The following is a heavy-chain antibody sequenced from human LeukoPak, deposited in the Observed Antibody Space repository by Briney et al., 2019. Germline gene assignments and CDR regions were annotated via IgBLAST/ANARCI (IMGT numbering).Heavy chain of an antibody. V-gene: IGHV3-49*04. CDR2: ITTEASGGTP. CDR3: TREVERGGSYWGGDY. J-gene: IGHJ4*02. CDR1: GFNFGEYA. Sequence: LGRSLRLSCAGSGFNFGEYAVNWVRQAPGKGLEWVGLITTEASGGTPEYAASVRGRFSISRDDSKNIAYLQLNNLKSEDTAMYFCTREVERGGSYWGGDYWGQGTLVTVSS. D-gene: IGHD1-26*01.